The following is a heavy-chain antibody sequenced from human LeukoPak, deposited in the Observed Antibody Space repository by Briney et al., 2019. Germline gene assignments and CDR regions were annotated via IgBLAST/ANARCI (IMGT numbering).Heavy chain of an antibody. J-gene: IGHJ4*02. D-gene: IGHD6-19*01. CDR3: AKDSSGYRSGWYFDY. CDR2: IRYDGSNK. CDR1: GFTFSSYG. V-gene: IGHV3-30*02. Sequence: PGGSLRLSCAASGFTFSSYGMHWVRQAPGKGLEWVAFIRYDGSNKYYADSVKGRFTISRDNSKNTLYLQMNSLRTEDTAVYYCAKDSSGYRSGWYFDYWGQGTLVTVSS.